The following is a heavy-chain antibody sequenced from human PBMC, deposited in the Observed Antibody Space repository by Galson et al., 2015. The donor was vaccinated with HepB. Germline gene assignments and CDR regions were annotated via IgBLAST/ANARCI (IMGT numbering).Heavy chain of an antibody. V-gene: IGHV4-30-4*01. D-gene: IGHD2-15*01. J-gene: IGHJ4*02. Sequence: TLSLTCTVSGDSISSGDYYWSWIRQPPGKGLEWIGHIYYRGNTNYNPSLKSRLNISIDTSKNQFSLKLSSVTAADTAVYYCARSSGSSCYSFNLRHCYFDYWGQGTLVTVSS. CDR2: IYYRGNT. CDR3: ARSSGSSCYSFNLRHCYFDY. CDR1: GDSISSGDYY.